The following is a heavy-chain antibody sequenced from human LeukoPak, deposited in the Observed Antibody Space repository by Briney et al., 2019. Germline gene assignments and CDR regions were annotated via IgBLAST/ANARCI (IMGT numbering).Heavy chain of an antibody. V-gene: IGHV1-69*06. CDR1: GGTISSYA. J-gene: IGHJ5*02. CDR2: IIPIFGTA. D-gene: IGHD6-13*01. CDR3: AWGAAAASNWFDP. Sequence: SVKVSCKASGGTISSYAISWVRQAPGQGLEWMGGIIPIFGTANYAQKFQGRVTITADKSTSTAYMELSSLRSEDTAVYYCAWGAAAASNWFDPWGQGTLVTVSS.